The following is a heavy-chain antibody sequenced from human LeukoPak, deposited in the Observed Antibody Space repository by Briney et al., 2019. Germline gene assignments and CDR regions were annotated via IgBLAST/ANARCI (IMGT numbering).Heavy chain of an antibody. CDR1: GFTFSSYA. J-gene: IGHJ6*04. CDR2: ISGRGGST. D-gene: IGHD3-3*01. CDR3: ARGRRLRFLEWLLAPPDV. V-gene: IGHV3-23*01. Sequence: GGSLRLSCSASGFTFSSYAMSWVRQAPGEGLEWVSVISGRGGSTYYADSVKSRFTISRDNAKNSLYLQMNSLRAEDTAVYYCARGRRLRFLEWLLAPPDVWGKGTTVTVSS.